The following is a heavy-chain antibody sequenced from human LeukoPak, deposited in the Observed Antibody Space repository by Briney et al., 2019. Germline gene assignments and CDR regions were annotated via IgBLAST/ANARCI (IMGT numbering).Heavy chain of an antibody. CDR2: SIPIFGIA. Sequence: SVKVSCKASGGTFSSYAISWVRQAPGQGLEWMGGSIPIFGIANSAQKLQGRATITTGESTSTAYPELSSLRSEDTAVYYCARASYYYDSSGSYFNWSAPWGQGTLVTVSS. V-gene: IGHV1-69*05. CDR1: GGTFSSYA. D-gene: IGHD3-22*01. CDR3: ARASYYYDSSGSYFNWSAP. J-gene: IGHJ5*02.